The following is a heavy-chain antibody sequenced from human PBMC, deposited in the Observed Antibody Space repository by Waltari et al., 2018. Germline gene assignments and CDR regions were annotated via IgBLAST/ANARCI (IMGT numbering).Heavy chain of an antibody. CDR1: GGSISSSSYY. V-gene: IGHV4-39*01. J-gene: IGHJ4*02. CDR3: ASRIAARLGFFDY. D-gene: IGHD6-6*01. CDR2: INYRGST. Sequence: QLQLQESGPGLVKPSETLSLTCTVSGGSISSSSYYWGWIRQPPGKGLEWIGSINYRGSTYYNPSLKSRVPISVDTSKNQFSLKLSSVTAADTAVYYCASRIAARLGFFDYWGQGTLVTVSS.